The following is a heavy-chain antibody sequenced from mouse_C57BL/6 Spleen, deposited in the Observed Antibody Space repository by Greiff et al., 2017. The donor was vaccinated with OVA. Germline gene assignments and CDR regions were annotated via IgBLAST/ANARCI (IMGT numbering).Heavy chain of an antibody. Sequence: EVQGVESGGGLVQPGGSMKLSCVASGFTFSNYWMNWVRQSPEKGLEWVAQIRLKSDNYATNYAESVKGRFTISRDDSKSSVYLQMTNLRAEDTGIYYCTAWFYFDYWGQGTTLTVSS. D-gene: IGHD2-2*01. V-gene: IGHV6-3*01. CDR3: TAWFYFDY. CDR2: IRLKSDNYAT. CDR1: GFTFSNYW. J-gene: IGHJ2*01.